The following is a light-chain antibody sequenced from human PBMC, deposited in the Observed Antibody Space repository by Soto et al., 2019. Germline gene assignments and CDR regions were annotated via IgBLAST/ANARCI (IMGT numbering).Light chain of an antibody. Sequence: EIVMTQSPATPTGSPGETVTLSFRASQSLSGNLAWYQQKPGQAPRLLIFRASTRATGVPARFSGRGSGTEFTLTISGLQSEDFAVYYCQQYSKWPPWTFGPGTKVDIK. J-gene: IGKJ1*01. CDR1: QSLSGN. V-gene: IGKV3-15*01. CDR3: QQYSKWPPWT. CDR2: RAS.